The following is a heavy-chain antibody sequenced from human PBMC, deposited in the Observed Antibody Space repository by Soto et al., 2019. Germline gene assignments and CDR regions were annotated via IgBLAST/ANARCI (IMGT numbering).Heavy chain of an antibody. V-gene: IGHV4-39*01. CDR3: ARHETGWFDP. CDR1: GGSISSSSYY. J-gene: IGHJ5*02. CDR2: IYYSGST. Sequence: SETLSLTCTVSGGSISSSSYYWGWIRQPPGKGLEWIGSIYYSGSTYYNPSLKSRVTISVNTSKSQFSLKLSSVTAADTAVYYCARHETGWFDPWGQGTLVTVSS.